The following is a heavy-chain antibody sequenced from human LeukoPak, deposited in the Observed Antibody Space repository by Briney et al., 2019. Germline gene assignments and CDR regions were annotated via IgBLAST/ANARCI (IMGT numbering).Heavy chain of an antibody. CDR2: ISSSSSYI. D-gene: IGHD5-24*01. Sequence: GGSLRLSCAASGFTFSSYSMNWVRQAPGKGLEWVSSISSSSSYIYYADSVKGRFTISRDNAKNSLYLQMNSLRAEDTAVYYCARDRDGYNSQVGWFDPWGQGTLVTVSS. J-gene: IGHJ5*02. CDR3: ARDRDGYNSQVGWFDP. V-gene: IGHV3-21*01. CDR1: GFTFSSYS.